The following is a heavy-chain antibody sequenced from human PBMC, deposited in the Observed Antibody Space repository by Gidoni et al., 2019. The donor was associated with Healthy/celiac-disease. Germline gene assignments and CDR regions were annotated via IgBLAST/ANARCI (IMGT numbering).Heavy chain of an antibody. J-gene: IGHJ4*02. CDR3: ASYTVIKQSTDY. V-gene: IGHV3-21*01. CDR2: ISSSSSYI. D-gene: IGHD4-17*01. CDR1: GFTCSSYS. Sequence: EVQLVESGGGLVKPGGSLRLSCAASGFTCSSYSMNWVRQAPGKGLEWVSSISSSSSYIYYADSVKGRFTISRDNAKNSLYLQMNSLRAEDTAVYYCASYTVIKQSTDYWGQGTLVTVSS.